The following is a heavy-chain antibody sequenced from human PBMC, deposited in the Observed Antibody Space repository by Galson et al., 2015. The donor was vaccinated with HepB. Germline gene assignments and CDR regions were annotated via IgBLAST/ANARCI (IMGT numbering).Heavy chain of an antibody. CDR3: ARVTRAGAGTWCLGY. CDR2: ISYDGEKW. J-gene: IGHJ4*02. Sequence: SLRLSCAASGFTFRSFAMHWVRQAPGKGPEWVAAISYDGEKWSLGEKVKGRFGVSRDNSKDTLYLQMDNLRPEDSASYYCARVTRAGAGTWCLGYWGQGTLVTVSS. D-gene: IGHD1-1*01. V-gene: IGHV3-30*09. CDR1: GFTFRSFA.